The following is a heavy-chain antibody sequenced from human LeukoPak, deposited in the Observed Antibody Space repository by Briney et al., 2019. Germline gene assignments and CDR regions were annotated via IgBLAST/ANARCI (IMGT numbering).Heavy chain of an antibody. CDR2: ITQDGSEK. Sequence: PGGSLRLSCAASGFTFSSYWMSWVRQAPGKGLEWVAYITQDGSEKYYVDSVKGRFTISRDNAKNSLYLQMNSLRAEDTAVYYCASGPDIVATWGAFDIWGQGTMVTVSS. D-gene: IGHD5-12*01. V-gene: IGHV3-7*01. CDR1: GFTFSSYW. J-gene: IGHJ3*02. CDR3: ASGPDIVATWGAFDI.